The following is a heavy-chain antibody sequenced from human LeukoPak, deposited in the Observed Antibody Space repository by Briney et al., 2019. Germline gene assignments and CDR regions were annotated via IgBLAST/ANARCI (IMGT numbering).Heavy chain of an antibody. J-gene: IGHJ4*02. CDR2: IKQDGSEK. D-gene: IGHD1-26*01. CDR3: ARDKIVGATYFDY. CDR1: GFTFSSYW. Sequence: GGSLRLSCAASGFTFSSYWMSWVRQAPGKGREWVANIKQDGSEKYYVDSVKGRFTISRDNANNSLYLQMNSLRAEDTAVYYCARDKIVGATYFDYWGQGTLVTVSS. V-gene: IGHV3-7*01.